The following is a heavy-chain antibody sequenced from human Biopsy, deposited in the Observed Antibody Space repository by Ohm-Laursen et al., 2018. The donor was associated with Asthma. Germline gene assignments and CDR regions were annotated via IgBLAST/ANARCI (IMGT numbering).Heavy chain of an antibody. CDR2: IYHLGNA. CDR1: GGFISVSNW. J-gene: IGHJ4*02. Sequence: SETLSLTCDVSGGFISVSNWWSWVRQPPGRGLEWIGQIYHLGNANYNPSLKSRVTMSVDKSKNQFSLKLTSVTAADTAVYFCARRWRSYDSSNYYLDQWGQGTLVTVSS. D-gene: IGHD3-22*01. CDR3: ARRWRSYDSSNYYLDQ. V-gene: IGHV4-4*02.